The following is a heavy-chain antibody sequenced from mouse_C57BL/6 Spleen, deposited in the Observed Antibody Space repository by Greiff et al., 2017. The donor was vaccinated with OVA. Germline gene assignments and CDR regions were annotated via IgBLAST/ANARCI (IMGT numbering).Heavy chain of an antibody. V-gene: IGHV1-69*01. CDR2: IDPSDSYT. CDR1: GYTFTSYW. CDR3: ARREDYSNYVNFDY. Sequence: QVQLQQPGAELVMPGASVKLSCKASGYTFTSYWMHWVKQRPGQGLEWIGEIDPSDSYTNYNQKFKGKSTLTVDKSSSTAYMQLSSLTSEDSAVYYCARREDYSNYVNFDYWGQGTTLTVSS. D-gene: IGHD2-5*01. J-gene: IGHJ2*01.